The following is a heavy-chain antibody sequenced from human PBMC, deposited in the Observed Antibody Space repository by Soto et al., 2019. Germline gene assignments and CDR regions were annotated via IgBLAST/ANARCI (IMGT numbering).Heavy chain of an antibody. CDR1: GYTFTSYG. V-gene: IGHV1-18*01. D-gene: IGHD3-9*01. CDR3: ARVTRRAHFGWLLSSTETYYYYGMDV. Sequence: ASVKVSCKASGYTFTSYGISWVRQAPGQGLEWMGWISAYNGNTNYAQKLQGRVTMTTDTSTSTAYMELRSLRSDDTAVYYCARVTRRAHFGWLLSSTETYYYYGMDVWGQGTTVTVSS. CDR2: ISAYNGNT. J-gene: IGHJ6*02.